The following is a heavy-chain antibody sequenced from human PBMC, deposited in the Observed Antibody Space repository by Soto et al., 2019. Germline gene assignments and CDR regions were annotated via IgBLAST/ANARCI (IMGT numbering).Heavy chain of an antibody. V-gene: IGHV1-18*04. J-gene: IGHJ6*02. CDR2: ISAYNGNT. Sequence: QVQLVQAGAEVKKPRASMKVSCKASGYTFTSYGISWVRQAPGQGLEWMGWISAYNGNTNYAQKLQGRVTMTTDTHTSTSYMELRSMRSGDTAVYYCAQTVRSSLYGMDVWGQGTKVTVSS. CDR3: AQTVRSSLYGMDV. D-gene: IGHD4-17*01. CDR1: GYTFTSYG.